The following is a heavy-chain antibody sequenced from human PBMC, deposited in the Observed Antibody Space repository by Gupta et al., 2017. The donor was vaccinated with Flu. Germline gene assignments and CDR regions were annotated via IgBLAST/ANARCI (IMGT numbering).Heavy chain of an antibody. CDR3: ARDCARGGLDV. J-gene: IGHJ6*02. CDR2: IWHDGINS. CDR1: GFNFSSYG. Sequence: EQLVESGGGVVQPGRSLRLSCAASGFNFSSYGMHWVRQAQGKGLEWVAVIWHDGINSYYAESVKGRFTIARDNSKDTLSLQMKSLRAEDTAVYFCARDCARGGLDVWGQGTTVIVSS. V-gene: IGHV3-33*01.